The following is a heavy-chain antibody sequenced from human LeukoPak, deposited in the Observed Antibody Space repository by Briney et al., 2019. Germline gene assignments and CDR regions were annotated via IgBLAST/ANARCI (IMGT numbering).Heavy chain of an antibody. CDR2: TYTSGST. J-gene: IGHJ6*03. Sequence: SETLSLTCTVSGGSISSYYWSWIRQPAGKGLEWIGRTYTSGSTNYNPSLKSRVTMSVDTSKNQFSLKLSSVTAADTAVYYCARVSPHYYYYYMDVWGKGTTVTVSS. CDR3: ARVSPHYYYYYMDV. CDR1: GGSISSYY. V-gene: IGHV4-4*07.